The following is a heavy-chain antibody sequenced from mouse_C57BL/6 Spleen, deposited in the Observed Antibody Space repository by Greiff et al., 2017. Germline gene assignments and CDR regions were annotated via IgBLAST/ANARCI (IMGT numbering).Heavy chain of an antibody. Sequence: DVMLVESGEGLVKPGGSLKLSCAASGFTFSSYAMSWVRQTPEKRLEWVAYISSGGDYIYYADTVKGRFTISRDNARNTLYLQMSSLKSEDTAMYYCTRGGLLYYFDYWGQGTTLTVSS. CDR1: GFTFSSYA. J-gene: IGHJ2*01. D-gene: IGHD2-3*01. CDR3: TRGGLLYYFDY. CDR2: ISSGGDYI. V-gene: IGHV5-9-1*02.